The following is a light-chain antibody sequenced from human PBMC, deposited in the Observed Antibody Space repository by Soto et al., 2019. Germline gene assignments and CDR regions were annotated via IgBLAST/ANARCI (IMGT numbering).Light chain of an antibody. CDR1: QSINSD. Sequence: EIVMTQSSATLSVSPGGRATLSCRASQSINSDLAWYQQKPGQAPTFLIYGASTRATGIPARFSGSGAGTEFTLTISSLQSEDSALYYCQQLFIYPPTFGPGTKVDIK. J-gene: IGKJ3*01. CDR2: GAS. V-gene: IGKV3-15*01. CDR3: QQLFIYPPT.